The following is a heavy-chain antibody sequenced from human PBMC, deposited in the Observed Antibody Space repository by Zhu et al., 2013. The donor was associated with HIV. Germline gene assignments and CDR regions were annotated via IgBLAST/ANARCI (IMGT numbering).Heavy chain of an antibody. Sequence: QVQLVQSGAEVKKPGSSVKVSCKASAHTFSGYYLHWVRQAPGQGLEWMGGIIPIFGTANYAQKFQGRVTITADKSTSTAYMALSSLRSEDTAVYYCARGGSSGDYTLHYWGQGSLVTVSS. D-gene: IGHD4-17*01. J-gene: IGHJ4*02. CDR2: IIPIFGTA. V-gene: IGHV1-69*06. CDR3: ARGGSSGDYTLHY. CDR1: AHTFSGYY.